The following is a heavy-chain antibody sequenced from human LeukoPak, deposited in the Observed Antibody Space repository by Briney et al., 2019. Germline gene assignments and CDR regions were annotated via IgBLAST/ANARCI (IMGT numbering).Heavy chain of an antibody. J-gene: IGHJ5*02. V-gene: IGHV1-18*01. D-gene: IGHD2-2*01. Sequence: ASVKVSCKASGYTFTSYGISWVRQAPGQGLEWMGWISAYNGNTNYAQKLQGRVTMTTDTSTSTAYMELRSLRSEDTAVYYCARGDYCSSTSCSNWFDPWGQGTLVTVSS. CDR2: ISAYNGNT. CDR3: ARGDYCSSTSCSNWFDP. CDR1: GYTFTSYG.